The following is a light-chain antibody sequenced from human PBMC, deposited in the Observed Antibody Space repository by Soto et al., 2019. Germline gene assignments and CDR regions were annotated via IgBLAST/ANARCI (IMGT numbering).Light chain of an antibody. CDR2: GNI. Sequence: QSVLTQPPSVSGAPGQRVTISCTGSSSNIGAGYDVKWYQLLPGTAPKLLIYGNINRPSGVPDRFSASKSGTSASLAITGLQDEDEGDYYCWASAGGGTLMFGGGTKVTVL. CDR1: SSNIGAGYD. CDR3: WASAGGGTLM. J-gene: IGLJ3*02. V-gene: IGLV1-40*01.